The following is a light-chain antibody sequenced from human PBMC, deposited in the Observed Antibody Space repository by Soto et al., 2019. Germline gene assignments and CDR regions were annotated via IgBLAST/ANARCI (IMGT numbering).Light chain of an antibody. CDR3: QQYGSSPPLT. V-gene: IGKV3-20*01. J-gene: IGKJ4*01. CDR1: QSISSSF. CDR2: GAS. Sequence: EFVLTQSPGKLSLSPGERATLSCRASQSISSSFLAWYQQKPGQAPRLLIYGASSRGTGITDRFSGSGSGTDFTLPISRLEPEDFAVYYCQQYGSSPPLTFGGGTKVEIK.